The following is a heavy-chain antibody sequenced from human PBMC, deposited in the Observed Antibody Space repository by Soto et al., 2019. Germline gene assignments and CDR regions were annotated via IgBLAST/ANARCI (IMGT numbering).Heavy chain of an antibody. CDR1: GFTFSSYS. CDR2: ISSSTI. V-gene: IGHV3-48*01. Sequence: EVPLVESGGGLVQPGGSLRLSCAASGFTFSSYSMNWVRQAPGKGLEWVSYISSSTIFYADSVKGRFTISRDNAKNSLYLHMNSLRAEDTAVYYCARDGGQWLNWFDPWGQGTLVTVSS. J-gene: IGHJ5*02. D-gene: IGHD6-19*01. CDR3: ARDGGQWLNWFDP.